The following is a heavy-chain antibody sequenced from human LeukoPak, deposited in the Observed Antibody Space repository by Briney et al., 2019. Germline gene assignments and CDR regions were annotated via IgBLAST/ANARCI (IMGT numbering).Heavy chain of an antibody. V-gene: IGHV3-53*01. J-gene: IGHJ4*02. CDR1: GFSVTRNY. CDR2: MYSGGGT. CDR3: ARYDNGKDYFDY. Sequence: GGSLRLSCAASGFSVTRNYVSWVRQAPGKGLEWVSLMYSGGGTSYADSVKGRFTISRDTSKNTLYLRMSSLRAEDTALYYCARYDNGKDYFDYWGQGTLVTVSS. D-gene: IGHD1-1*01.